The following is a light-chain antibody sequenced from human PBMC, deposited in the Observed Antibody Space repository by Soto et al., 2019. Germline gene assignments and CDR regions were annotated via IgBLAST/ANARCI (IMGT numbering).Light chain of an antibody. CDR2: DVS. V-gene: IGLV2-14*01. CDR1: SSDVGGYNY. CDR3: SSYTSSSLGV. Sequence: QSALTQPASVSGSPGQSITISCTGTSSDVGGYNYVSWYQQHPGKAPKLMIYDVSNRPSGVSNRFSGSKSGNTASLTISGLQAEDEAEYYCSSYTSSSLGVFGGGTKLTVL. J-gene: IGLJ3*02.